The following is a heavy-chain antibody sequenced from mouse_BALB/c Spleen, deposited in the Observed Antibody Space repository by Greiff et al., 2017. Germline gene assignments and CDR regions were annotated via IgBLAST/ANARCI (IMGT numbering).Heavy chain of an antibody. CDR2: IWAGGST. V-gene: IGHV2-9*02. Sequence: QVHVKQSGPGLVAPSQSLSITCTVSGFSLTSYGVHWVRQPPGKGLEWLGVIWAGGSTNYNSALMSRLSISKDNSKSQVFLKMNSLQTDDTAMYYCARFYYGKTWFAYWGQGTLVTVSA. J-gene: IGHJ3*01. CDR3: ARFYYGKTWFAY. D-gene: IGHD2-1*01. CDR1: GFSLTSYG.